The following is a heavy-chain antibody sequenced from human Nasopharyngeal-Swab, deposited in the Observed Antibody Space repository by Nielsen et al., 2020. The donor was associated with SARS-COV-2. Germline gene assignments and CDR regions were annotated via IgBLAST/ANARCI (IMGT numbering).Heavy chain of an antibody. D-gene: IGHD3-10*01. CDR2: INSDGTTT. Sequence: GGSLRLSCAASGFSFSTYTMNWVRQAPGKGLVWVSCINSDGTTTRYADSVKGRFTVSRDNAKNTLYLEMNSLRADDTVVYYCARRLVWFGEAHYYYYGMDVWGQGTTVTVSS. J-gene: IGHJ6*02. CDR3: ARRLVWFGEAHYYYYGMDV. V-gene: IGHV3-74*01. CDR1: GFSFSTYT.